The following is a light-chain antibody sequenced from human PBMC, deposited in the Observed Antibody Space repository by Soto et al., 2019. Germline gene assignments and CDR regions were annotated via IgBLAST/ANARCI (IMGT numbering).Light chain of an antibody. V-gene: IGLV2-14*01. CDR2: DVN. CDR1: SSDVGRYNS. CDR3: TSYTSIATHV. Sequence: QSVLTQPASVSGSPGQSITISCTGTSSDVGRYNSVSWYQQHPGKAPKLMIYDVNNRPSGVSNRFPGSKSDNTASLTISGLQAEDEADYYCTSYTSIATHVFGTGTKVTVL. J-gene: IGLJ1*01.